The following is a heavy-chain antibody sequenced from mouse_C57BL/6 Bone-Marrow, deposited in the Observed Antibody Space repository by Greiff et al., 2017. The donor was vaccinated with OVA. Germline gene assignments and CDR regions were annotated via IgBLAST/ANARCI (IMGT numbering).Heavy chain of an antibody. V-gene: IGHV1-82*01. CDR2: IYPGDGDT. CDR3: ARSRIYYDYDGVDY. J-gene: IGHJ2*01. Sequence: QVQLQQSGPELVKPGASVKISCKASGYAFSSSWMNWVKQRPGKGLEWIGRIYPGDGDTNYNGKFKGKATLTADKSSSTAYMQLSSLTSEDSAVYFYARSRIYYDYDGVDYWGQGTTLTVSS. D-gene: IGHD2-4*01. CDR1: GYAFSSSW.